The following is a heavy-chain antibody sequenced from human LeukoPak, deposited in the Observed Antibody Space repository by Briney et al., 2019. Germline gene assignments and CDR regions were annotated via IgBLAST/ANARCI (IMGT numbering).Heavy chain of an antibody. J-gene: IGHJ4*02. CDR3: ARVKGAYCGGDCYDYYFDY. CDR1: GFTFSSYA. D-gene: IGHD2-21*02. CDR2: TSNNGGNT. V-gene: IGHV3-64*04. Sequence: GGSLRLSCSASGFTFSSYAMHWVRQAPGKGLEYVSGTSNNGGNTYYADSVKGRFTISRDNAKNSLYLQMNSLRAEDTAVYYCARVKGAYCGGDCYDYYFDYWGQGTLVTVSS.